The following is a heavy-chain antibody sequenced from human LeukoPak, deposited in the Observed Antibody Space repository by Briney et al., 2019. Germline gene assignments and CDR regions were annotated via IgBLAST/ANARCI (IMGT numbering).Heavy chain of an antibody. D-gene: IGHD1-26*01. V-gene: IGHV1-46*01. CDR3: ARDNSVGDVAWWFDP. CDR2: INPSGSST. J-gene: IGHJ5*02. CDR1: GYSFTSHY. Sequence: EASVKVSCKASGYSFTSHYMHWVRQAPGQGLEWLGLINPSGSSTLYAQKFQGRVTMTRDMFTTTDYMELSSLRSEDTAVYYCARDNSVGDVAWWFDPWGQGTLVTVSS.